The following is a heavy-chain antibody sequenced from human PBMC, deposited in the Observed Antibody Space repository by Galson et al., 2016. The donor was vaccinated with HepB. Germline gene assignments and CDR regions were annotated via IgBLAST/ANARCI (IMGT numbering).Heavy chain of an antibody. D-gene: IGHD2-2*01. V-gene: IGHV3-30*18. CDR1: GFTFNKYG. J-gene: IGHJ3*02. CDR2: ISFDGIKE. Sequence: SLRLSCAASGFTFNKYGMHWVRQAPGKGLAWVATISFDGIKEFYADSVQGRFTISRDNSKNTLSLQMNSLRVEDTAMYYCANSGGERSTDAFDMWGQGTMVTVSS. CDR3: ANSGGERSTDAFDM.